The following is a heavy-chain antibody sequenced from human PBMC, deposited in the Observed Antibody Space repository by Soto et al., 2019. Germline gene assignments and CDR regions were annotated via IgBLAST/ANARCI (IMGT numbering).Heavy chain of an antibody. J-gene: IGHJ6*03. D-gene: IGHD3-10*01. V-gene: IGHV3-64*01. Sequence: GGSLRLSCAASGFTFSSYAMHWVRQAPGKGLEYVSAISSNGGSTYYANSVKGRFTISRDNSKNTLYLQMGSLRAEDMAVYYCARPSMVRGRRGTIYYYYYYMDVWGKGTTVTVSS. CDR1: GFTFSSYA. CDR2: ISSNGGST. CDR3: ARPSMVRGRRGTIYYYYYYMDV.